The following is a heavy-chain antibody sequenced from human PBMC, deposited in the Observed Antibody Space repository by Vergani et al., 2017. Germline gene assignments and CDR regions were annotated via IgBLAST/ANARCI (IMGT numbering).Heavy chain of an antibody. CDR3: ARRGSGNTYYFDY. J-gene: IGHJ4*02. D-gene: IGHD3-10*01. CDR2: VKWNGDSS. Sequence: EVQLLESGGDLVQPGGSLRLSCAASGFTFGDYDMNWVRQAPGKGLEWVSRVKWNGDSSVYADSVKGRFTISRDNAKNSLYLQMTSLRAEDTAFYYCARRGSGNTYYFDYWGQGALVTVSS. CDR1: GFTFGDYD. V-gene: IGHV3-20*04.